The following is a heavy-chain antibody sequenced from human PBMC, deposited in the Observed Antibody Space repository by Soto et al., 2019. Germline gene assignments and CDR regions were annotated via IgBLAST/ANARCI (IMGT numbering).Heavy chain of an antibody. CDR1: GYTFTSSG. J-gene: IGHJ4*02. D-gene: IGHD3-22*01. Sequence: ASVKVSCKASGYTFTSSGISWVRQAPGQGLEWMGWISAYNGNTDYAQKLQGRVTMTTDTSTSTAYMELRSLRSDDTAVYYCAREGSYYYDSSGLDYWRQGTLVIASS. V-gene: IGHV1-18*01. CDR3: AREGSYYYDSSGLDY. CDR2: ISAYNGNT.